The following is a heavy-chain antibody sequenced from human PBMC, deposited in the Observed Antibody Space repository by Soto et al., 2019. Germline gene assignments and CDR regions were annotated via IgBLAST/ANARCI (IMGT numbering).Heavy chain of an antibody. CDR3: IHRHYSGSGRLDVDV. CDR1: GFSFSTTGMG. J-gene: IGHJ6*02. V-gene: IGHV2-5*02. Sequence: QITLKESGPTLVRPTETLTLTCSFSGFSFSTTGMGVGWVRQPPGEALEWLALLYWADDKRYSPSLKSMLTITADTSKNQVVLIMTSMDVVDTATYYCIHRHYSGSGRLDVDVWGQGIRVTVSS. CDR2: LYWADDK. D-gene: IGHD3-10*01.